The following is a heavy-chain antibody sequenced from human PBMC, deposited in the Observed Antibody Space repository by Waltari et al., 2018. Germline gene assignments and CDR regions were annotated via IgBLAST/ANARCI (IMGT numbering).Heavy chain of an antibody. CDR3: ATTAGYSTDMSG. J-gene: IGHJ4*02. Sequence: EVKLVESGGGLVQTGGSMRLSCAASGFTFSDHYMDGVRQATGNGLELVGRTRNKANSYPTEYAASVKGRFTISRDDSKNSLSLQMNSLRSEDTPVYYCATTAGYSTDMSGWGQGTLVTVSS. CDR2: TRNKANSYPT. D-gene: IGHD6-13*01. V-gene: IGHV3-72*01. CDR1: GFTFSDHY.